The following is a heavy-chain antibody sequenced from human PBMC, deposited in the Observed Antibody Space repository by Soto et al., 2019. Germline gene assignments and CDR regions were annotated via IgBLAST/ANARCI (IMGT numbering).Heavy chain of an antibody. J-gene: IGHJ3*01. CDR2: ISSGGSNK. CDR3: ARPVAGGNYHDSFDF. CDR1: GFTFSSFA. V-gene: IGHV3-30-3*01. D-gene: IGHD4-4*01. Sequence: QVQLVESGGGVVQPGRSLRLSCAASGFTFSSFAMHWVRQAPGKGLEWVAVISSGGSNKYYADSVKGRFTISRDSSKNTQYLQLQSLRAEDEDVSYCARPVAGGNYHDSFDFWGQGTLVTVSS.